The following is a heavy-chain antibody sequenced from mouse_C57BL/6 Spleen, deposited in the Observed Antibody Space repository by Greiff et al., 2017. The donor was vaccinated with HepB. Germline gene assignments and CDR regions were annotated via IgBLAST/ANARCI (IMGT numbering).Heavy chain of an antibody. CDR2: IDPSDSET. CDR3: ARSGWDGFDY. V-gene: IGHV1-52*01. D-gene: IGHD4-1*01. Sequence: QVHVKQPGAELVRPGSSVKLSCKASGYTFTSYWMHWVKQRPIQGLEWIGNIDPSDSETHYNQKFKDKATLTVDKSSSTAYMQLSSLTSEDSAVYYGARSGWDGFDYWGQGTTLTVSS. CDR1: GYTFTSYW. J-gene: IGHJ2*01.